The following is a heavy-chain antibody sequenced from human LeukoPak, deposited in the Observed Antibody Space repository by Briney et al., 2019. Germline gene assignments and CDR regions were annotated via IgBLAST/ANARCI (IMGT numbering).Heavy chain of an antibody. CDR1: GGSISSSSYY. J-gene: IGHJ4*02. Sequence: PSETLSLTCTVSGGSISSSSYYWGWIRQPPGKGLEWIGSIYYSGSTYYNPSLKSRVTISVDTSKNQFSLKLSSVTAADTAVYYCARGLFTFGGAPHGYWGQGTLVTVSS. V-gene: IGHV4-39*07. CDR2: IYYSGST. CDR3: ARGLFTFGGAPHGY. D-gene: IGHD3-16*01.